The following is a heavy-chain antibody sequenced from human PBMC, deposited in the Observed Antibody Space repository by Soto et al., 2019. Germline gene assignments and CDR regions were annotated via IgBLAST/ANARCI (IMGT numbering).Heavy chain of an antibody. CDR3: ARAHSGSYDY. CDR1: GFTFSSYA. J-gene: IGHJ4*02. V-gene: IGHV3-30-3*01. D-gene: IGHD1-26*01. Sequence: GGSLRLSCAASGFTFSSYAMHWVRQAPGKGLEWVAVISYDGSNKFYADSVKGRFTISRDNAKNSLYLQMNSLRAEGTAVYYCARAHSGSYDYWGQGTLVTVS. CDR2: ISYDGSNK.